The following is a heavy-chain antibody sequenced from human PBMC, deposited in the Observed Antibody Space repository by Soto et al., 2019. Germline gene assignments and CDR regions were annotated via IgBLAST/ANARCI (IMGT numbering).Heavy chain of an antibody. CDR1: GYTFTTYP. J-gene: IGHJ4*02. V-gene: IGHV1-3*04. Sequence: ASVKVSCKASGYTFTTYPMHWVRQAPGQSPEWMGWINIGNGNTKYSQKFQGRATFTRDTSANTVYMELSSLRSEDSAVYYCARGSGVGTNYFDYWGQGTLVTVSS. CDR3: ARGSGVGTNYFDY. CDR2: INIGNGNT. D-gene: IGHD2-8*01.